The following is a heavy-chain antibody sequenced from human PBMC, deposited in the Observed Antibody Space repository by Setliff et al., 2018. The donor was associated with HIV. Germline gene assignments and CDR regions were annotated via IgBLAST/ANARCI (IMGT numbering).Heavy chain of an antibody. CDR1: GGSFSGYY. J-gene: IGHJ4*02. CDR2: INHSGNT. CDR3: ARGPSGSFYRRLDY. V-gene: IGHV4-34*01. Sequence: SETLSLTCAVYGGSFSGYYWTWIRQPPGKDLEWIGEINHSGNTTYNPSLKTRVTISVDTSKNQLSLNLRSVTAADTAVYYCARGPSGSFYRRLDYWGQGTLVTVSS. D-gene: IGHD1-26*01.